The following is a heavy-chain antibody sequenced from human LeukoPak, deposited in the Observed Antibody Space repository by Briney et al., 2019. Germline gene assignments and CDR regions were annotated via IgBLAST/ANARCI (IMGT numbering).Heavy chain of an antibody. J-gene: IGHJ6*03. CDR1: GFTVSTNY. D-gene: IGHD1-26*01. Sequence: GGSLRLSCAASGFTVSTNYMTWSRQATGKGLKWVSVMYTLGNTNYADSVRGRFTISRDNSKNTLYLQMNSLRAEDTAVYYCAGYGGSYPYYMDVWGKGTTVTISS. CDR2: MYTLGNT. V-gene: IGHV3-66*01. CDR3: AGYGGSYPYYMDV.